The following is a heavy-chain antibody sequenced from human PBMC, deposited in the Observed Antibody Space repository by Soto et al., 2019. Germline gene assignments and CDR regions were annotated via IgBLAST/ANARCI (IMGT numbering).Heavy chain of an antibody. V-gene: IGHV3-49*04. Sequence: GGSLRLSCTASGFSFGDNVMSWVRQAPGKGLEWVGFITSKAYGGTTEYAASVKGRFIISRDESESIAYLQMNSLRTEDTAVYYCARYFRGSGRYFFDYWGQGTLVTVSS. CDR1: GFSFGDNV. D-gene: IGHD6-19*01. CDR3: ARYFRGSGRYFFDY. CDR2: ITSKAYGGTT. J-gene: IGHJ4*02.